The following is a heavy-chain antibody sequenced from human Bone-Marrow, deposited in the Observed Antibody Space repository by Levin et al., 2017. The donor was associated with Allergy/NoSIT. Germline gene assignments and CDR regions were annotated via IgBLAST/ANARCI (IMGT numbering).Heavy chain of an antibody. J-gene: IGHJ5*02. Sequence: PGGSLRLSCVASRLRFSDFYMAWVRQLPGKRLEWVAYISSRATTTFYIDSVKGRFVITRDNDRNSLFLDMNGVTVEDAATYFCAKMRFNPSVADLWGQGTVVTVSS. CDR2: ISSRATTT. CDR3: AKMRFNPSVADL. V-gene: IGHV3-11*01. D-gene: IGHD2-21*01. CDR1: RLRFSDFY.